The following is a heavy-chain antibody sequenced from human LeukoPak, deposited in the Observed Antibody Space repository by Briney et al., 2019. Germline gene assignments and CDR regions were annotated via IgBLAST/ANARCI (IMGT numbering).Heavy chain of an antibody. V-gene: IGHV3-7*01. Sequence: GESLTLPCGASGFTFRSYCLSWVSQPPGKGLEWVANTNHDGRAEYYVASVKGRFTISRNNAKTSLYLQMNRLRVEDTAAYYCARDHGQWSPPADFWGQGTLVTVSS. D-gene: IGHD2-15*01. CDR3: ARDHGQWSPPADF. CDR2: TNHDGRAE. J-gene: IGHJ4*02. CDR1: GFTFRSYC.